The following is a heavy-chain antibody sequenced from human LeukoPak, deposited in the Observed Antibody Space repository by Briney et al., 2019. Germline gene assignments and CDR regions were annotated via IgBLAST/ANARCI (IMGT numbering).Heavy chain of an antibody. J-gene: IGHJ4*02. CDR3: VRKSATRRTSEFDY. Sequence: ASVKVSCKASGGTFNNYAISWVRQAPGQGLEWMGWINPNSGATKYAQKFQGRVTMTRDTSISTAYMDLSSLGSDDTAVFYCVRKSATRRTSEFDYWGQGTPVTVSS. D-gene: IGHD2-15*01. CDR2: INPNSGAT. V-gene: IGHV1-2*02. CDR1: GGTFNNYA.